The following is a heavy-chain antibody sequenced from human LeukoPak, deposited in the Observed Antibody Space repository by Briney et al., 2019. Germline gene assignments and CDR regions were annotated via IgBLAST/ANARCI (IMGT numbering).Heavy chain of an antibody. J-gene: IGHJ5*02. V-gene: IGHV4-4*07. Sequence: SETLSLTCTVSGGFISSYYWSWIRQPAGKGLEWIGRIYTSGSTNYNPSLKSRVTISVDKSKNQFSLKLSSVTAADTAVYYCARDRLGGYDSTRGNWFDPWGQGTLVTVSS. D-gene: IGHD5-12*01. CDR1: GGFISSYY. CDR2: IYTSGST. CDR3: ARDRLGGYDSTRGNWFDP.